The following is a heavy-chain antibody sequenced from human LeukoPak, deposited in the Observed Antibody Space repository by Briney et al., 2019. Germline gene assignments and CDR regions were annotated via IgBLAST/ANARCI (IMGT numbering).Heavy chain of an antibody. CDR3: VRDGGVSGYDLLDY. CDR1: GFSVDTKY. J-gene: IGHJ4*02. Sequence: GGSLRLSCAASGFSVDTKYMTWVRQAPGKGLEWVAHINQDGSEEHYMDSAKARFTISRDNAKNSLSLQMNSLRAEDTAVYYCVRDGGVSGYDLLDYWGQGTLVTVSS. V-gene: IGHV3-7*01. D-gene: IGHD5-12*01. CDR2: INQDGSEE.